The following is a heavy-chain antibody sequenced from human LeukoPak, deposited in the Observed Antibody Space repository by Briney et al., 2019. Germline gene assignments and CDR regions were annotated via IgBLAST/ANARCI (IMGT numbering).Heavy chain of an antibody. CDR3: ARDRIAVAGFDY. CDR1: GGSISGSSYY. Sequence: SETLSLTCTVSGGSISGSSYYWGWIRQPPGKGLEWIGSIYYSGSTYYNPSLKSRVTISVDTSKNQFSLKLSSVTAADTAVYYCARDRIAVAGFDYWGQGTLVTVSS. D-gene: IGHD6-19*01. V-gene: IGHV4-39*07. CDR2: IYYSGST. J-gene: IGHJ4*02.